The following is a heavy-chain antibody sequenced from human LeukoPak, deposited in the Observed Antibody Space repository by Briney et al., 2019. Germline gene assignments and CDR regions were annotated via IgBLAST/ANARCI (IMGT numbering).Heavy chain of an antibody. CDR1: GYTFTGYY. J-gene: IGHJ6*03. D-gene: IGHD2-15*01. V-gene: IGHV1-2*02. CDR3: ARVDIVDYYYYMDV. CDR2: INPNSGGT. Sequence: ASVKVSCKASGYTFTGYYMHWVRQAPGQGLEWMGWINPNSGGTNYAQKFQGRVTMTRDTSISTAYMELSRLRSDDTAVYYCARVDIVDYYYYMDVWGKGTTVTVSS.